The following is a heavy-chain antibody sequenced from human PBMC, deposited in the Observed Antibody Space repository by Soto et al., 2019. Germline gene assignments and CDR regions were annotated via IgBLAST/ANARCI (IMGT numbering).Heavy chain of an antibody. CDR1: GDSISCSQL. CDR2: ISHTGTT. Sequence: PSETLSLTCAVSGDSISCSQLWSWVRLPPGKGLEWIGEISHTGTTNYNPSLKSRVTMSVDKPKNQFSLNLTSLTAADTAIYYCASGQVGATTWFDPWGQGTKVTVSS. J-gene: IGHJ5*02. CDR3: ASGQVGATTWFDP. V-gene: IGHV4-4*02. D-gene: IGHD1-26*01.